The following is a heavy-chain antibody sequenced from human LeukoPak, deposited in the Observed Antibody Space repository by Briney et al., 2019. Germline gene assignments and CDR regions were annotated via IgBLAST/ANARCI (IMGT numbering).Heavy chain of an antibody. Sequence: PGGTLRLSCAASGFTFSSYGMSWVRQTPGKGLEWVSAISGSGRSTYYADSVMGRFTISRDNSKNTLYLQMNSLRAEDTAVYYCATTGYSSRNYWGQGTLVTVSS. J-gene: IGHJ4*02. V-gene: IGHV3-23*01. CDR3: ATTGYSSRNY. CDR2: ISGSGRST. CDR1: GFTFSSYG. D-gene: IGHD6-13*01.